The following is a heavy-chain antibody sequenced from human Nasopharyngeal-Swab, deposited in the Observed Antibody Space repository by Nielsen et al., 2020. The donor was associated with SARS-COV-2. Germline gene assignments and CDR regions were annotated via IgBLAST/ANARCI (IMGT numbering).Heavy chain of an antibody. D-gene: IGHD3-3*01. CDR3: ARAWRGFSI. CDR2: IKADGSET. Sequence: GESLKISCAATGFTCQSHKMSWLRQAPGKGLEWVANIKADGSETSDVDSVKGRFTISRDNAKNSLYLQMNSLRAEDTAVYFCARAWRGFSIWGQGTMVTVSS. V-gene: IGHV3-7*01. CDR1: GFTCQSHK. J-gene: IGHJ3*02.